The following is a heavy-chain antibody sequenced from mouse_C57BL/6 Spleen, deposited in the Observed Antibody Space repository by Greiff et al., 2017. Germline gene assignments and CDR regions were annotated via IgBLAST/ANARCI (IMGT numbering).Heavy chain of an antibody. Sequence: QVHVKQPGAELVMPGASVKLSCKASGYTFTSYWMPWVKQRPGQGLEWIGEIDPSDSYTNYNQKFKGQSTLTVDKSSSTAYMQLSSLTSEDSAVYYCARYGKKVDYAMDYWGQGTSVTVSS. J-gene: IGHJ4*01. V-gene: IGHV1-69*01. CDR2: IDPSDSYT. CDR1: GYTFTSYW. D-gene: IGHD2-1*01. CDR3: ARYGKKVDYAMDY.